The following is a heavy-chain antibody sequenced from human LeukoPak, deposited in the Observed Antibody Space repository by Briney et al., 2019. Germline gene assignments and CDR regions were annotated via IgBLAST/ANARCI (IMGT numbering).Heavy chain of an antibody. V-gene: IGHV3-23*01. J-gene: IGHJ4*02. CDR3: AKDRYYGSGSYYNVYLEMDY. CDR2: ISGTGGST. D-gene: IGHD3-10*01. CDR1: GFTFITYA. Sequence: GGSLRLSCAASGFTFITYAMTWVRQAPGKGLEWVSAISGTGGSTYYADFVRGRFTTSRDNSKNTLYLQMNSLRAEDTAVYYCAKDRYYGSGSYYNVYLEMDYWGQGTLVTVSS.